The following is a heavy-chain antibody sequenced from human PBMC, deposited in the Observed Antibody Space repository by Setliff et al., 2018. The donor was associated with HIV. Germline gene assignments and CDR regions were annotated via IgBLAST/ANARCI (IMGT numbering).Heavy chain of an antibody. CDR1: GFIFGNYA. D-gene: IGHD2-8*01. J-gene: IGHJ4*02. CDR3: AKTANLIVLMVYALS. CDR2: LSGSGGST. V-gene: IGHV3-23*01. Sequence: PGGPLRLSCAASGFIFGNYAMSWVRQAPGKGLEWVSVLSGSGGSTYYADSVKGRFTISRDNSKNTLYLQMNSLRAEDTAIYYCAKTANLIVLMVYALSWGQGTLVTVS.